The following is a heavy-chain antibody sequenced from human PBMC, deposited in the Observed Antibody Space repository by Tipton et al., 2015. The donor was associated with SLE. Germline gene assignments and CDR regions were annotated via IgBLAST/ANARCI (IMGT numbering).Heavy chain of an antibody. CDR2: IYSGGST. V-gene: IGHV3-66*02. J-gene: IGHJ4*02. CDR3: ARDLKGRVGIVDY. D-gene: IGHD2-21*01. Sequence: GSLRLSCAASGFTFSSYSMNWVRQAPGKELEWLSIIYSGGSTYYTDSVRGRFTISRDNSKNALYLQMNSLRVEDTAVYYCARDLKGRVGIVDYWGQGTLVTVSS. CDR1: GFTFSSYS.